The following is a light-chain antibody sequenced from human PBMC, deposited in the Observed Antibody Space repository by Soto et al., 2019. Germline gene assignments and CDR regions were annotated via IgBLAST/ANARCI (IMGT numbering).Light chain of an antibody. CDR3: QSGFT. CDR1: QSVSSY. CDR2: DAS. J-gene: IGKJ3*01. Sequence: EIVLTQSPATLSLSPGERATLSCRASQSVSSYLAWYQQKPGQAPRLLIYDASNRATGIPARFSGSGSGTDFTLTISSLVPEDFAVYYCQSGFTFGPGTKVDIK. V-gene: IGKV3-11*01.